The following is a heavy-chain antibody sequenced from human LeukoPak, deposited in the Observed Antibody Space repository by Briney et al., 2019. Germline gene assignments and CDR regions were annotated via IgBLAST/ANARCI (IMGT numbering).Heavy chain of an antibody. CDR1: GFTFSSYA. Sequence: QSGGSLRLSCAASGFTFSSYAMHWVRQAPGKGLEWVAVISYDGSNKYYADSVKGRFTISRDNSKNTLYLQMNSLRAEDTAVYYCAKEAPSIVGAYFDYWGQGTLVTVSS. CDR3: AKEAPSIVGAYFDY. J-gene: IGHJ4*02. V-gene: IGHV3-30*04. CDR2: ISYDGSNK. D-gene: IGHD1-26*01.